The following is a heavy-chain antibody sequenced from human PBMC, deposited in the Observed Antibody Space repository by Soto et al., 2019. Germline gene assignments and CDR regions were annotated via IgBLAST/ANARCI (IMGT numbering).Heavy chain of an antibody. CDR1: GFTFDDYA. Sequence: PGGSLRLSCAASGFTFDDYAMHWVRQAPGKGLEWVSGISWNSGSIGYADSVKGRFTISRDNAKNSLYLQMNSLRAEDTALYYCAKDIGYDYVWGSYRAYYYYYGMDVWGQGTTVTVSS. CDR3: AKDIGYDYVWGSYRAYYYYYGMDV. D-gene: IGHD3-16*02. J-gene: IGHJ6*02. V-gene: IGHV3-9*01. CDR2: ISWNSGSI.